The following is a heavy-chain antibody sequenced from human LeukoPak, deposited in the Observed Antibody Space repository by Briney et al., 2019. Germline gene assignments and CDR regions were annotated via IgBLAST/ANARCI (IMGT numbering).Heavy chain of an antibody. D-gene: IGHD3-22*01. Sequence: GASVKVSCKASGFTFTSFYMHWVRQAPGQGLEWMGIINPSGHTTDYAQKFQGRVTMTRDTPTSTVYMELSSLRSDDTAVYYCARVTGYMIEDYFDYWGQGTLVTVSS. J-gene: IGHJ4*02. V-gene: IGHV1-46*01. CDR3: ARVTGYMIEDYFDY. CDR2: INPSGHTT. CDR1: GFTFTSFY.